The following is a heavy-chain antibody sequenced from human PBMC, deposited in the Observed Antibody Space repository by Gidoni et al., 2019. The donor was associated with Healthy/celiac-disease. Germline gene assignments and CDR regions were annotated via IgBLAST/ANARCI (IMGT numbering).Heavy chain of an antibody. CDR3: ARLFRGSGSHFDY. CDR1: GGSFSGYY. V-gene: IGHV4-34*01. Sequence: QVQLQQWGAGLLKPSETLSLPCAVYGGSFSGYYGSWIRQPPGNGLAWIGEINHSGSTNYNPSLKSRVTISVDTSKNQFALKLSSVTAADTAVYYCARLFRGSGSHFDYWGQGTLVTVSS. J-gene: IGHJ4*02. D-gene: IGHD3-10*01. CDR2: INHSGST.